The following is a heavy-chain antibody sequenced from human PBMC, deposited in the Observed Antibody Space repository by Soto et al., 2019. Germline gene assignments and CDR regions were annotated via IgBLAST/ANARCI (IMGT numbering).Heavy chain of an antibody. J-gene: IGHJ5*02. D-gene: IGHD1-26*01. CDR2: IIPVFGTT. V-gene: IGHV1-69*06. CDR3: ARGPAIGSWFDP. Sequence: QVQLVQSGAEVKKPGSSVKVSCKASGGTFSTYVITWVRQAPGQGLEWLGGIIPVFGTTYYAQKFQGRVTFTADKSTNTDYMELRSLTSEDTAVYYCARGPAIGSWFDPWGQGTLVTVSS. CDR1: GGTFSTYV.